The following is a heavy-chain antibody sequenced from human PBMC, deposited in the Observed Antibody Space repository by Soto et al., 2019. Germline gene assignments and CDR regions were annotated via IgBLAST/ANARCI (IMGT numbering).Heavy chain of an antibody. Sequence: PSETLSLTCTVSGDSISSGGYYWSWLRQLPGKGLEWIGYIYYSGTTYYNSSLRSRVTISVDTSKNQFSLKLSSVTAADTAVYYCAREVTMIRGSFHAFDIWGQGTMVTVSS. V-gene: IGHV4-31*03. D-gene: IGHD3-10*01. CDR3: AREVTMIRGSFHAFDI. CDR2: IYYSGTT. J-gene: IGHJ3*02. CDR1: GDSISSGGYY.